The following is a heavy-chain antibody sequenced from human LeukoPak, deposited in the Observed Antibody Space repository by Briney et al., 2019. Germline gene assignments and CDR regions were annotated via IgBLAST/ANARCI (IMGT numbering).Heavy chain of an antibody. Sequence: GASVKVSCKASGYTFTGYYMHWVRQAPGQGLERMGWINPNSGGTNYAQKFQGRVTMTRDTSISTAYMELSRLRSDDTAVYYCARDSSSRRNNWFDPWGQGTLVTVSS. CDR2: INPNSGGT. D-gene: IGHD6-13*01. J-gene: IGHJ5*02. CDR3: ARDSSSRRNNWFDP. V-gene: IGHV1-2*02. CDR1: GYTFTGYY.